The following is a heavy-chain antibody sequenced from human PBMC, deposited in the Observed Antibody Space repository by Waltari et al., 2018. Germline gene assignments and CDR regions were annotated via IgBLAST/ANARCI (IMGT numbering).Heavy chain of an antibody. CDR2: INPNSGGT. J-gene: IGHJ4*02. D-gene: IGHD3-16*01. Sequence: QVQLVQSGAAVTKPGDSVKVSCQASGYTFTGYYMPWVRQAPGQGLEWMGWINPNSGGTNYAQKFQGRVTMTRDTSISTAYMELSRLRSDDTAVYYCARERAGGSYVDYWGQGTLVTVSS. CDR1: GYTFTGYY. V-gene: IGHV1-2*02. CDR3: ARERAGGSYVDY.